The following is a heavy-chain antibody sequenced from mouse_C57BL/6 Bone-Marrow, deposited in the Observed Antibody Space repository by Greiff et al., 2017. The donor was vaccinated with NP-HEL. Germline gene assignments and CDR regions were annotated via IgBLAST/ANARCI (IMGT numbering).Heavy chain of an antibody. Sequence: VQLVESGAELARPGASVKLSCKASGYTFTSYGISWVKQRTGQGLEWIGEIYPRSGNTYYNEKFKGKATLTADKSSSTAYMELRSLTSEDSAVYFCARWGGYDGFAYWGQGTLVTVSA. V-gene: IGHV1-81*01. J-gene: IGHJ3*01. CDR2: IYPRSGNT. CDR1: GYTFTSYG. CDR3: ARWGGYDGFAY. D-gene: IGHD2-2*01.